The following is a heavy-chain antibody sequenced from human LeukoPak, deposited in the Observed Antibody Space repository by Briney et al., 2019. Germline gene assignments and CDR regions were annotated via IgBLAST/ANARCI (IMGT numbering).Heavy chain of an antibody. CDR2: INHSGST. V-gene: IGHV4-34*01. CDR3: ARSLSADYDFWSGYYAPRYFDY. J-gene: IGHJ4*02. Sequence: SETLSLTCAVYGGSFSGYYWSWIRQPPGKGLEWIGEINHSGSTNYNPSLKSRVTISVDTSKNQFSLKLSSVTAAGTAVYYCARSLSADYDFWSGYYAPRYFDYWGQGTLVTVSS. CDR1: GGSFSGYY. D-gene: IGHD3-3*01.